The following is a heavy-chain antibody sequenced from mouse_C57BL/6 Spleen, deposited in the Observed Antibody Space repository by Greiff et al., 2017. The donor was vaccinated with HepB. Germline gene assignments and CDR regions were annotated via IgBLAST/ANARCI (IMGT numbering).Heavy chain of an antibody. D-gene: IGHD4-1*01. J-gene: IGHJ3*01. Sequence: QVQLKESGAELVKPGASVKLSCKASGYTFTEYTIHWVKQRSGQGLEWIGWFYPGSGSIKYNEKFKDKATLTADKSSSTVYMELSRLTSEDAAVYFCARHEVLTGTGAWFAYWGQGTLVTVSA. CDR1: GYTFTEYT. CDR3: ARHEVLTGTGAWFAY. CDR2: FYPGSGSI. V-gene: IGHV1-62-2*01.